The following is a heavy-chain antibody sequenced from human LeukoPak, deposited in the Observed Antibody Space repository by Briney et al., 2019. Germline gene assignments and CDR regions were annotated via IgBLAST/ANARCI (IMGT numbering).Heavy chain of an antibody. V-gene: IGHV3-23*01. Sequence: GALRFSCAASGFTFSSYGMSWVRQAPGKGLECVSTISGSGGSTYYADSVKGRFTISRDNSKNTLYLEMNSLRAEDAAVYYCAKRAAISSGYFDVWGQGTMVTVSS. D-gene: IGHD2-2*02. J-gene: IGHJ3*01. CDR1: GFTFSSYG. CDR2: ISGSGGST. CDR3: AKRAAISSGYFDV.